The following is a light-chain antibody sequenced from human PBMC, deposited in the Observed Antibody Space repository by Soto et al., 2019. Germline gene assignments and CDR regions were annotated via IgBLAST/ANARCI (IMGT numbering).Light chain of an antibody. V-gene: IGLV1-51*01. CDR2: DNN. J-gene: IGLJ1*01. CDR3: GTYDSGLRYGV. CDR1: SSNIENYY. Sequence: QSVLTQPPSVSASPGQKVTISCSGSSSNIENYYVSWYQQLPGTAPKLLIYDNNNRPSGIPDRCSGSKTGTSATLDITGLQTGDEADYYCGTYDSGLRYGVFGTGTKVTVL.